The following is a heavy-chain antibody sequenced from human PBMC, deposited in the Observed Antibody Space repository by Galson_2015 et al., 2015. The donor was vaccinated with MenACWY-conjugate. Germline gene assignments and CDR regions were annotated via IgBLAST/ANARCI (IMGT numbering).Heavy chain of an antibody. CDR2: ISGTGTST. CDR3: AKDVWRGGYDRSGYILNYLDS. Sequence: SLRLSCAASGFTFRSYAMSWVRQAPGKGLEWVSAISGTGTSTYYADTYYADSVKGRFTISRDNSKNTLYLQMNSLRAEDTAVYYCAKDVWRGGYDRSGYILNYLDSWGQGTLVTVSS. J-gene: IGHJ4*02. D-gene: IGHD3-22*01. CDR1: GFTFRSYA. V-gene: IGHV3-23*01.